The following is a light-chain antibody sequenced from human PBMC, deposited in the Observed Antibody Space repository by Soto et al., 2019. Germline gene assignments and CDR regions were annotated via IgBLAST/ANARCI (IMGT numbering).Light chain of an antibody. CDR1: QTVLRSSNNKTH. Sequence: DIVMTQSPDSLAVSLGERATINCKSSQTVLRSSNNKTHLAWYQQKPEQPPKMLISWASTRKSGVPDRFSGSVSGTDLTLTISSLQAEDVAVYYCQHYYTVPLTFGQRTRLEMK. J-gene: IGKJ5*01. CDR3: QHYYTVPLT. V-gene: IGKV4-1*01. CDR2: WAS.